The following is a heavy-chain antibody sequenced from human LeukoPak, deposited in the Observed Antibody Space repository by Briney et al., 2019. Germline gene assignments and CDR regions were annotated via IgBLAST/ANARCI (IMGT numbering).Heavy chain of an antibody. D-gene: IGHD6-13*01. CDR1: GGTFSSYA. CDR3: ATATSSSPYYYYYMYV. J-gene: IGHJ6*03. Sequence: SVKVSCKASGGTFSSYAISWVRQAPGQGLEWVGGIIPIFGTANYAQKFQGRVTITADESTSTAYMELRSLRSEDTAVYYCATATSSSPYYYYYMYVWGKGTTVTVSS. V-gene: IGHV1-69*13. CDR2: IIPIFGTA.